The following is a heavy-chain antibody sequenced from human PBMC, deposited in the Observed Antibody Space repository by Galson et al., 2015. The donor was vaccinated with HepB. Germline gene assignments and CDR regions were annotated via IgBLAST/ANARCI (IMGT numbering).Heavy chain of an antibody. J-gene: IGHJ4*02. CDR1: GFTFSNAW. Sequence: SLRLSCAASGFTFSNAWMSWVRQAPGKGLEWVGRIKSKTDGGTTDYAAPVKGRFTISRDDSKNTLYLQMNSLKTEDTAVYYCTRGEYYYDSSGLFDYWGQGTLVTVSS. V-gene: IGHV3-15*01. CDR2: IKSKTDGGTT. CDR3: TRGEYYYDSSGLFDY. D-gene: IGHD3-22*01.